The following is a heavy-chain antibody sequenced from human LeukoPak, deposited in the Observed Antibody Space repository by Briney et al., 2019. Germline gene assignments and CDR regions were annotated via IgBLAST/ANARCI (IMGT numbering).Heavy chain of an antibody. V-gene: IGHV3-66*01. D-gene: IGHD3-10*01. CDR2: IHRDGST. CDR3: ARDGEHVLAHDY. J-gene: IGHJ4*02. CDR1: GFTVSTNY. Sequence: GGSLRLSCAVSGFTVSTNYMSWVRQAPGKGLEWVSIIHRDGSTYYADSVKGRFTVSRDNSKNTLYIQMNSLGAEDTGVYYCARDGEHVLAHDYWGQGTLVTVSS.